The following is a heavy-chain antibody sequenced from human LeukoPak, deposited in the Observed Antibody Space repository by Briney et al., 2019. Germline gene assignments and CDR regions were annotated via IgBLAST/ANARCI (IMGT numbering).Heavy chain of an antibody. V-gene: IGHV6-1*01. CDR1: GDSVSSKNGA. CDR2: TYYRSKWYD. CDR3: ARDLGTSGWYTFDF. Sequence: SQTLSLTCAISGDSVSSKNGAWSWIRQSPSRGLEWLGRTYYRSKWYDEYADSVKGRVTISPDTSKNQFSLHVYSVTPEDTAVYYCARDLGTSGWYTFDFWGQGTLVTVSP. D-gene: IGHD6-19*01. J-gene: IGHJ5*01.